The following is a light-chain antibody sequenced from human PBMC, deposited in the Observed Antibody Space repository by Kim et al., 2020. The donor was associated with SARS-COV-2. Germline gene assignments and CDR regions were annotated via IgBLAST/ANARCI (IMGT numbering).Light chain of an antibody. CDR1: QSVSSL. J-gene: IGKJ1*01. Sequence: ASIGDRVTIPCRASQSVSSLLAWYQQKPGQAPNLLIYDASSLKSGVPSRFSGRGSGTEFTLTIRRLQPDDFATYYCQQYNTSPRTFGQGTKVDI. CDR3: QQYNTSPRT. V-gene: IGKV1-5*01. CDR2: DAS.